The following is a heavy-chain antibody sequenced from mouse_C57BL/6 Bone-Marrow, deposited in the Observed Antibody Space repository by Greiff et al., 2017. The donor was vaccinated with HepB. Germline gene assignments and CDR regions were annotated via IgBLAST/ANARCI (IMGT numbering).Heavy chain of an antibody. CDR1: GFTFSDYY. CDR2: ISNGGGST. Sequence: EVKVVESGGGLVQPGGSLKLSCAASGFTFSDYYMYWVRQTPEKRLEWVAYISNGGGSTYYPDTVKGRFTISRDNAKNTLYLQMSRLKSEDTAMYYCARLFPSSWYFDVWGTGTTVTVSS. V-gene: IGHV5-12*01. CDR3: ARLFPSSWYFDV. J-gene: IGHJ1*03.